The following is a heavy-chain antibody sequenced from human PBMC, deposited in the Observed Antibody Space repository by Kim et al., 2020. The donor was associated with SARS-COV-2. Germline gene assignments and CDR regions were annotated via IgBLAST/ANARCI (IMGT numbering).Heavy chain of an antibody. CDR1: GGSISSGGYY. V-gene: IGHV4-31*03. CDR3: ARVSLFVPVWFREANGLDP. CDR2: IYYSGST. Sequence: SETLSLTSTVSGGSISSGGYYWSWIRQHPGKGLEWIGYIYYSGSTYYNPSLKSRVTISVDTSKNQFSLKLSSVTAADTAVYYCARVSLFVPVWFREANGLDPWGQGTLVTVSS. D-gene: IGHD3-10*01. J-gene: IGHJ5*02.